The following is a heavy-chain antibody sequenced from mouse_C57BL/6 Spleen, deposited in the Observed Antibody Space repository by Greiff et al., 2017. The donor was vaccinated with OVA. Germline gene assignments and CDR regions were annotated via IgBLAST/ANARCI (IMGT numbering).Heavy chain of an antibody. V-gene: IGHV1-80*01. CDR1: GYAFSSYW. Sequence: VKLQESGAELVKPGASVKISCKASGYAFSSYWMNWVKQRPGKGLEWIGQIYPGDGDTNYNGKFKGKATLTADKSSSTAYMQLSSLTSEDSAVYFCARFNYDYDGVDYWGQGTTLTVSS. D-gene: IGHD2-4*01. J-gene: IGHJ2*01. CDR2: IYPGDGDT. CDR3: ARFNYDYDGVDY.